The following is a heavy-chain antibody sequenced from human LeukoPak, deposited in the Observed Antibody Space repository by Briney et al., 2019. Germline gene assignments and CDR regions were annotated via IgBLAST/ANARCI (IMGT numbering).Heavy chain of an antibody. CDR2: ISAYNGNT. CDR1: GYTFTSYG. J-gene: IGHJ4*02. V-gene: IGHV1-18*01. CDR3: ARGSNYYDSSGYDYYFDY. Sequence: ASVKVSCKASGYTFTSYGISWVRQAPGQGLEWMGWISAYNGNTNYAQKLQGRVTMTTDTSTSTAYMELRSLRSDDTAVYYCARGSNYYDSSGYDYYFDYWGQGTLVTVSS. D-gene: IGHD3-22*01.